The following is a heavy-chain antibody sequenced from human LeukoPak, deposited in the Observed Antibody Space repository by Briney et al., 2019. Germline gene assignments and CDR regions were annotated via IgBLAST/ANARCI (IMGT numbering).Heavy chain of an antibody. Sequence: GGSLRLSCAASGNYLMHWVRQAPGKGLVWASHINSDGSWTSCADSVKGRFTISKDNAKNTVYLQMNNLRAEDTAVYYCVSFYETYWGRGTLVTVSS. CDR3: VSFYETY. V-gene: IGHV3-74*01. D-gene: IGHD2-2*01. CDR2: INSDGSWT. CDR1: GNYL. J-gene: IGHJ4*02.